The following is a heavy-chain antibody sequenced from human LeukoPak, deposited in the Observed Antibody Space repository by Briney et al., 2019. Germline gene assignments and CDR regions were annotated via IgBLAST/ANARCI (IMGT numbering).Heavy chain of an antibody. CDR3: AKDRRQFGPLDAFDI. J-gene: IGHJ3*02. Sequence: GGSLRLSCAASGFTFSSYGMHWVRQAPGKGLEWVAFIRYDGSNKYYADSVKGRFTISRDNSKNTLYLQMNSLRAEDTAVYYCAKDRRQFGPLDAFDIWGQGTMVTVSS. D-gene: IGHD3-16*01. V-gene: IGHV3-30*02. CDR2: IRYDGSNK. CDR1: GFTFSSYG.